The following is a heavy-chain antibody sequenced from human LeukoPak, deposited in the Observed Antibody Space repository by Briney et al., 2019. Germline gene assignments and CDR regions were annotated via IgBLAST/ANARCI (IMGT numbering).Heavy chain of an antibody. Sequence: GGSLRLSCAASGFTFSSYWMHWVRQAPGKGLVWVSRINSDGSSTSYADSVKGRFTISRDNAKNTLYLQMNSLRAEDTAVYYCAILEVITDYWFAPWGQGTLVTVSS. D-gene: IGHD3-22*01. CDR1: GFTFSSYW. CDR2: INSDGSST. J-gene: IGHJ5*02. CDR3: AILEVITDYWFAP. V-gene: IGHV3-74*01.